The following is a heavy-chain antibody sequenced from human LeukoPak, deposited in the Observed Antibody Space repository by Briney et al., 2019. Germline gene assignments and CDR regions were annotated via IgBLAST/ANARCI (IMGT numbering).Heavy chain of an antibody. V-gene: IGHV4-38-2*02. Sequence: PSETLSLTCTVSGYSISSGYYWGWIRQPRGKGLEWIGRIYYSGSTYYNPSLKSRVTISVDTSKNQFSLKLSSVTAADTAVYYCARDPGYCTNGLCDYWGQGTLVTVSS. D-gene: IGHD2-8*01. CDR3: ARDPGYCTNGLCDY. CDR1: GYSISSGYY. CDR2: IYYSGST. J-gene: IGHJ4*02.